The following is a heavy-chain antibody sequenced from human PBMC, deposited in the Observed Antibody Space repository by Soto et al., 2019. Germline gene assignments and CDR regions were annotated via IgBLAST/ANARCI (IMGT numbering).Heavy chain of an antibody. CDR3: ARHSPGLGYCSGGSCYSDLYYYGMDV. D-gene: IGHD2-15*01. Sequence: PGESLKISCKGSGYSFTSYWIGWVRQMPGKGLEWMGIIYPGDSDTSYSPSFQGQVTISADESISTAYLQWSSLKASDTAMYYCARHSPGLGYCSGGSCYSDLYYYGMDVWGQGTTVTVSS. J-gene: IGHJ6*02. V-gene: IGHV5-51*01. CDR2: IYPGDSDT. CDR1: GYSFTSYW.